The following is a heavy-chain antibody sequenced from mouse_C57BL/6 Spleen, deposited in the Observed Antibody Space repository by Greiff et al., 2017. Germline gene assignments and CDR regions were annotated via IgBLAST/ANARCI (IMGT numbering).Heavy chain of an antibody. Sequence: EVKLEESGGDLVKPGGSLKLSCAASGFTFSSYGMSWVRQTPDKRLEWVATISSGGSYTYYPDNVKGRFTISRDNAKNTLYLQMSSLKSEDTAMYYCARQPDGDVEGFDYWGQGTTLTVSS. CDR1: GFTFSSYG. CDR2: ISSGGSYT. CDR3: ARQPDGDVEGFDY. V-gene: IGHV5-6*02. J-gene: IGHJ2*01. D-gene: IGHD2-3*01.